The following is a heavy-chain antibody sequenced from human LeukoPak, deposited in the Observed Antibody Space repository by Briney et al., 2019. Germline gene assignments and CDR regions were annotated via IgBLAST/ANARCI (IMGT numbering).Heavy chain of an antibody. CDR1: GGSISSYY. J-gene: IGHJ4*02. CDR3: ARTPRLPTRHFDY. V-gene: IGHV4-59*01. Sequence: SETLSLTCTVSGGSISSYYWSWIRQPPGQGLEWIGYIYYSGSTNYNPSLKSRVTISVDTSKNQFSLKLSSVTAADTAVYYCARTPRLPTRHFDYWGQGTLVTVSS. D-gene: IGHD1-1*01. CDR2: IYYSGST.